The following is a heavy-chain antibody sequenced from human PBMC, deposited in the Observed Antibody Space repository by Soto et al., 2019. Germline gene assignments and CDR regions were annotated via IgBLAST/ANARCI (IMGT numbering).Heavy chain of an antibody. Sequence: SETLSLTCTVSGCSISSYYWSWIRQPPGKGLEWIGNSYYSGSTNYNPSLKSRVTISVDTSKNQFSLKLSSVTAAATAVYYCARGARGYYYYYMDVWGKGTTVTVSS. V-gene: IGHV4-59*01. J-gene: IGHJ6*03. CDR2: SYYSGST. CDR3: ARGARGYYYYYMDV. CDR1: GCSISSYY.